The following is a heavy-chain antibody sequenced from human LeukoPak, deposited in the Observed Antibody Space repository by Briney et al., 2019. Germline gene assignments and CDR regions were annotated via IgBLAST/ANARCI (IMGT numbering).Heavy chain of an antibody. V-gene: IGHV3-7*01. J-gene: IGHJ4*02. D-gene: IGHD3-22*01. CDR1: GFTFSSYW. Sequence: GGSLRLSCAASGFTFSSYWMSWVHQAPGKGLEWVANIKQDGSEKYYVDSVKGRFTISRDNAKNSLYLQMNSLRAEDTAVYYCARVSKGYYDSSGYSEYWGQGTLVTVSS. CDR2: IKQDGSEK. CDR3: ARVSKGYYDSSGYSEY.